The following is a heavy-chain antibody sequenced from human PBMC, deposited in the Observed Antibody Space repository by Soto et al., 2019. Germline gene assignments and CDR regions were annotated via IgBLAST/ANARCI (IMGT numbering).Heavy chain of an antibody. V-gene: IGHV4-39*01. D-gene: IGHD6-13*01. CDR3: MSSSRYSMYG. J-gene: IGHJ6*02. CDR1: GGFITSSFY. CDR2: IYGTGNT. Sequence: QLQLQESGPGLVKPSETLSLSCTVSGGFITSSFYWGWIRQPPGKGLEWIGSIYGTGNTYYNPSRNGRVTLSGETSKHPFSLSLISVSAADTAVYYCMSSSRYSMYGWGQWSTVTVS.